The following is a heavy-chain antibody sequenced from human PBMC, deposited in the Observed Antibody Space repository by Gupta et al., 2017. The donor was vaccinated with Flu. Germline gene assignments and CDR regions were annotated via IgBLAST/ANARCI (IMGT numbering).Heavy chain of an antibody. Sequence: GKGLEWIGYIYYSGSTNYNPSLKSRVTISVDTSKNQFSLKLSSVTAADTAVYYCARVVDSSGPFDYWGQGTLVTVSS. V-gene: IGHV4-61*10. J-gene: IGHJ4*02. CDR3: ARVVDSSGPFDY. D-gene: IGHD3-22*01. CDR2: IYYSGST.